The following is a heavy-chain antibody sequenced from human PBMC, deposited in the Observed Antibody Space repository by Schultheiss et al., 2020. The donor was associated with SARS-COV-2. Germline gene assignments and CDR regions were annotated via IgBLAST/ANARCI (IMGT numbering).Heavy chain of an antibody. D-gene: IGHD6-19*01. CDR1: GGSISSSSYY. CDR3: ARVAVGNYYHYYYMDV. Sequence: SETLSLTCSVFGGSISSSSYYWGWIRQPPGKGLEWIGEINHSGSTNYNPSLKSRVTISVDTSKNQFSLKLSSVTAADTAVYYCARVAVGNYYHYYYMDVWGKGTTVTVSS. V-gene: IGHV4-39*07. J-gene: IGHJ6*03. CDR2: INHSGST.